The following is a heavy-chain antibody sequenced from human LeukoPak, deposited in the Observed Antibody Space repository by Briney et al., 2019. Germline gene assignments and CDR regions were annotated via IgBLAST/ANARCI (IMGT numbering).Heavy chain of an antibody. CDR3: ARGPNYDFWSVPPDY. CDR2: ISAYNGNT. Sequence: ASVKVSCKASGYTFTSYGISWVRQAPGQGLEWMGWISAYNGNTNYAQKLQGRVTMTTDTSTSTAYMELRSLRSDDTAVYYCARGPNYDFWSVPPDYWGQGTLVTVSS. D-gene: IGHD3-3*01. V-gene: IGHV1-18*01. J-gene: IGHJ4*02. CDR1: GYTFTSYG.